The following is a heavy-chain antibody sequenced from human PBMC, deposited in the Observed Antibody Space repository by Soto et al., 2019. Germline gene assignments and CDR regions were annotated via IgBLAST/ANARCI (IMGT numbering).Heavy chain of an antibody. V-gene: IGHV3-66*01. CDR2: IYSGGST. D-gene: IGHD6-6*01. CDR1: GFTVSSNY. J-gene: IGHJ6*03. Sequence: GGSLRLSCAASGFTVSSNYMSWVRQAPGKGLEWVSVIYSGGSTYYADSVKGRFTISRDNSKNTLYLQMNSLRAEDTAVYYCASYSSSGSYYYYYYMDVWGKGTTVTVSS. CDR3: ASYSSSGSYYYYYYMDV.